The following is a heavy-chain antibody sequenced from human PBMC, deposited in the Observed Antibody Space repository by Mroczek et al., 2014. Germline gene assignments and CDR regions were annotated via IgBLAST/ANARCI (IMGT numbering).Heavy chain of an antibody. D-gene: IGHD6-6*01. J-gene: IGHJ3*02. CDR2: INHSGST. Sequence: QVQLQQWGAGLLKPSETLSLTCAVYGGSFSGYYWSWIRQPPGKGLEWIGEINHSGSTNYNPSLKSRVTISVDTSKNQFSLKLSSVTAADTAVYYCANPSPQLGEYAFDIWGQGTMVTVSS. V-gene: IGHV4-34*01. CDR1: GGSFSGYY. CDR3: ANPSPQLGEYAFDI.